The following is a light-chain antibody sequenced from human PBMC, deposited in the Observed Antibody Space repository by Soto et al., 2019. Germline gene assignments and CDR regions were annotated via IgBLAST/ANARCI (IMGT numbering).Light chain of an antibody. CDR1: QSVSSN. V-gene: IGKV3-15*01. CDR3: QQYNNWPRTWK. CDR2: GAS. J-gene: IGKJ1*01. Sequence: ETVGTKSPASLSWSKGERATLSCRAIQSVSSNLAWYQQKPGQAPRLLIYGASTRATGIPARFSGSGSGTEFTLTISSLQSEDFAIYYCQQYNNWPRTWKLGQGTKVDTK.